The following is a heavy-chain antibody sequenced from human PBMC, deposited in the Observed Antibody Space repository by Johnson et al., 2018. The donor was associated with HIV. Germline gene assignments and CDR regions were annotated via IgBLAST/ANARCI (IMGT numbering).Heavy chain of an antibody. CDR1: GFTFSSYG. D-gene: IGHD1-26*01. CDR2: IWYDVINK. Sequence: QMLLVESGGGVVQPGRSLRLSCAASGFTFSSYGMHWVRQAPGKGLEWVAVIWYDVINKYYADSVKGRFTISRDNSKNTLYLQMNSLRAEDTAVYYCARVPPWALGATGWLDAFDIWGQGTMVTVSS. CDR3: ARVPPWALGATGWLDAFDI. J-gene: IGHJ3*02. V-gene: IGHV3-30*19.